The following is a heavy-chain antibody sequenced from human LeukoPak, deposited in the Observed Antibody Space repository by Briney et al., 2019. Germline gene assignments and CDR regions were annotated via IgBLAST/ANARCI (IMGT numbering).Heavy chain of an antibody. V-gene: IGHV3-11*04. Sequence: PGGSLRLSCAASGITFSDYYMSWIRQAPGKGLEWVSYISSSGSTIYYADSVKGRFTISRDNAKNTVYLQMNSLRAEDTAVFYCVRDLVDPADYWGQGTLGTVSS. D-gene: IGHD2-8*02. CDR1: GITFSDYY. CDR2: ISSSGSTI. CDR3: VRDLVDPADY. J-gene: IGHJ4*02.